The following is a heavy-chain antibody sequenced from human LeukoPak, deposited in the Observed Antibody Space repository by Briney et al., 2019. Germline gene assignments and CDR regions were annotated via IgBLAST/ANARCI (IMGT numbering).Heavy chain of an antibody. V-gene: IGHV3-7*01. J-gene: IGHJ6*03. CDR3: ARDRYYGSGSYRGYYMDV. CDR1: GFTFSSYW. Sequence: PGGSLRFSCAASGFTFSSYWMSWVRQAPGKGLEWVANIKQDGSEKYYVDSVKGRFTISRDNAKNSLYLQMNSPRAEDTAVYYCARDRYYGSGSYRGYYMDVWGKGTTVTISS. D-gene: IGHD3-10*01. CDR2: IKQDGSEK.